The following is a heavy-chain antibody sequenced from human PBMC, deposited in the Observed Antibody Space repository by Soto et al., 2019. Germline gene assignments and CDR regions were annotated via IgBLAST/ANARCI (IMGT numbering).Heavy chain of an antibody. D-gene: IGHD3-10*01. J-gene: IGHJ4*02. V-gene: IGHV3-23*01. CDR2: ISGSGGST. CDR1: GFTFSSYA. CDR3: AKDRLRPQRITMVRGAGKYYFDY. Sequence: GGSLRLSCAASGFTFSSYAMSWVRQAPGKGLEWVSAISGSGGSTYYADSVKGRFTISRENSKNKLYLQMNSPRAEDTAVYYCAKDRLRPQRITMVRGAGKYYFDYWGQGTLVTVSS.